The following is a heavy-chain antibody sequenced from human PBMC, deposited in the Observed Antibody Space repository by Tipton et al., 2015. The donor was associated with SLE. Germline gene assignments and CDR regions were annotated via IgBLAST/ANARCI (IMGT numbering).Heavy chain of an antibody. J-gene: IGHJ4*02. Sequence: TLSLTCTVSGGSISSGGYYWSWIRPHPGKGLAWIGYIYYSGNTYYNPSLKSRVTISEDTSRNQFSLKLTSVTAADTAVYYCVGWGSSGYYYGFDYWGQGTLVTVSS. CDR1: GGSISSGGYY. CDR3: VGWGSSGYYYGFDY. D-gene: IGHD3-22*01. CDR2: IYYSGNT. V-gene: IGHV4-31*08.